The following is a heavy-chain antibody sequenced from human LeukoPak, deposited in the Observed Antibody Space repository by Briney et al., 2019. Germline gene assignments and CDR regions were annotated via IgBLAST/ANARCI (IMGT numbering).Heavy chain of an antibody. Sequence: PAETLSLTCSLSWVSITCYYLSWLRQPAPKGLEWIGRIYSSGTTNHNPSLKSRVTMSIDTWKNQFSLNLTSVTAADTGVYYCAREFSSRWSAENFYYYGMDVWGQGTTVTVSS. J-gene: IGHJ6*01. CDR1: WVSITCYY. CDR3: AREFSSRWSAENFYYYGMDV. V-gene: IGHV4-4*07. D-gene: IGHD6-13*01. CDR2: IYSSGTT.